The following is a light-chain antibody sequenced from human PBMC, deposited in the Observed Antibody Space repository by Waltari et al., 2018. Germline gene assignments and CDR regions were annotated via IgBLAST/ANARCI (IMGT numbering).Light chain of an antibody. Sequence: QQHPGKAPKHMSYDVSKRPSGVSNRFSGSKSGNTASLTISGLQAEDEADYYCTSYTSSNTYVFGTGTKVTVL. V-gene: IGLV2-14*04. CDR2: DVS. J-gene: IGLJ1*01. CDR3: TSYTSSNTYV.